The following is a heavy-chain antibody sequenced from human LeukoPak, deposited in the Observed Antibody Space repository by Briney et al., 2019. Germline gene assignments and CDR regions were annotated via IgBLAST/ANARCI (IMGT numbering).Heavy chain of an antibody. V-gene: IGHV3-23*01. CDR3: AKVEAAAGFVVTDDY. D-gene: IGHD6-13*01. CDR1: GFTFSSNA. J-gene: IGHJ4*02. CDR2: ISGSGGST. Sequence: PGGSVSLSCAASGFTFSSNAMSGAAQAPGKGRKGVSAISGSGGSTYYADSVKGRFTISRDNSKNTLYLQMNSLRAEDTAVYYCAKVEAAAGFVVTDDYWGQGTLVTVSS.